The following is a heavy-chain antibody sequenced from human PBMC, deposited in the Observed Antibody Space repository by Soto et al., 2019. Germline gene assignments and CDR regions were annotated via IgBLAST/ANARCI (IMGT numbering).Heavy chain of an antibody. V-gene: IGHV3-48*03. CDR2: ISSSGSTI. D-gene: IGHD3-22*01. CDR3: ARPDYYDSSGYYGFDAFDI. Sequence: QPGGSLRLSCAASGFTFSSYEMNWVRQARGKGLEWVSYISSSGSTIHYADSVKGRFTISSDNAKNSLYLQMNSLRAEDTAVYYCARPDYYDSSGYYGFDAFDIWGQGTMVTVSS. CDR1: GFTFSSYE. J-gene: IGHJ3*02.